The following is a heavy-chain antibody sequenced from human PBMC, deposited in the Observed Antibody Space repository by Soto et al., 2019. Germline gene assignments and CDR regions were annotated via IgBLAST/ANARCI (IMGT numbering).Heavy chain of an antibody. D-gene: IGHD5-18*01. V-gene: IGHV4-59*01. J-gene: IGHJ4*02. CDR2: IYSSGST. CDR1: GGSISSYY. CDR3: ARDHPHSYGVYYFDY. Sequence: PSETLSLTCTVSGGSISSYYWSWIRQPPGKGLEWIGYIYSSGSTHYNPSLQNRVTISIDTSKNQVSLKVNSATAADTAVYYCARDHPHSYGVYYFDYWGQGTPVTVSS.